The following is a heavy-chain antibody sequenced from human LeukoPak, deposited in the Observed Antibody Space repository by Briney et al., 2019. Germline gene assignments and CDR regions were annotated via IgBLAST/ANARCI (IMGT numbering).Heavy chain of an antibody. J-gene: IGHJ4*02. CDR3: AVTYYDFWSHFDY. V-gene: IGHV4-39*07. Sequence: PSETLSLTCTVSGGSIINSDYYWAWIRQPPGKGLEWIGEINHSGSTNYNPSLKSRVTISVDTSKNQFSLKLSSVTAADTAVYYCAVTYYDFWSHFDYWGQGTLVTVSS. D-gene: IGHD3-3*01. CDR2: INHSGST. CDR1: GGSIINSDYY.